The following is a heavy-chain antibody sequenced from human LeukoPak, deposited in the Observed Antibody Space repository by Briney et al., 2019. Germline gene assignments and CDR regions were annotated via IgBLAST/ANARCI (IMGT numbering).Heavy chain of an antibody. V-gene: IGHV4-34*01. CDR3: ARDGYCSGGSCYSIYYYGMDV. J-gene: IGHJ6*02. Sequence: PSETLSLTCAAYGGSFSGYYWSWIRQPPGKGLEWIGEINHSGSTNYNPSLRSRVTISVDTSKNQFSLKLSSVTAADTAVYYCARDGYCSGGSCYSIYYYGMDVWGQGTTVTVSS. CDR1: GGSFSGYY. CDR2: INHSGST. D-gene: IGHD2-15*01.